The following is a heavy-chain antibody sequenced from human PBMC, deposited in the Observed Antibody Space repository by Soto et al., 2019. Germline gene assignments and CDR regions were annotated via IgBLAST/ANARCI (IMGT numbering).Heavy chain of an antibody. J-gene: IGHJ3*02. CDR2: IYHSGST. CDR3: ARGSRFGEHTYYDFWSGYYTAYDI. Sequence: SETLSLTCAVSSGSISSSNWWSWVRQPPGKGLEWIGEIYHSGSTNYNPSLKSRVTISVDKSKNQFSLKLSSVTAADTAVYYCARGSRFGEHTYYDFWSGYYTAYDIWGQGTMVTVSS. V-gene: IGHV4-4*02. D-gene: IGHD3-3*01. CDR1: SGSISSSNW.